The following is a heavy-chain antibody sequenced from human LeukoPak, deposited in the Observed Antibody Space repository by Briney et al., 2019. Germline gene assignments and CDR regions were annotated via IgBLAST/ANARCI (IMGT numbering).Heavy chain of an antibody. Sequence: GGSLRLSCAASGLTFSSYAMHWVRQAPGKGLEWVAFISYDGSNKYYADSVKGRFTISRDNSKNTLYLQMNSLRAEDTAVYYCARGHRANWFDPWGQGTLVTVSS. CDR1: GLTFSSYA. V-gene: IGHV3-30-3*01. CDR2: ISYDGSNK. CDR3: ARGHRANWFDP. J-gene: IGHJ5*02. D-gene: IGHD1-14*01.